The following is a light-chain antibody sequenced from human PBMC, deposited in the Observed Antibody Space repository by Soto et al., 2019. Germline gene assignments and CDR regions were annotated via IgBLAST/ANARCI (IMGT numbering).Light chain of an antibody. CDR3: MQGTHWPYP. CDR1: RSPLYTDGNTY. J-gene: IGKJ2*01. CDR2: NVS. Sequence: DVGVTQSPLSLPVTLGQPASISCRSSRSPLYTDGNTYLHWFQQRPGQSPRRLIYNVSKRDSGVPDRFSGSGSGTDFTLKISRVEAEDVGVYYCMQGTHWPYPFGPGTKLEIK. V-gene: IGKV2-30*01.